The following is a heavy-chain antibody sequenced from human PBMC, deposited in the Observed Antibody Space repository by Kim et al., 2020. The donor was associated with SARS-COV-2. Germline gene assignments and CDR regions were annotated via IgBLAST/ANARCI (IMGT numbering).Heavy chain of an antibody. CDR3: ARGGKDIVVVPVAYGMDV. Sequence: ASVKVSCKASGYTFTSYAMHWVRQAPGQRLEWMGWINAGNGNTKYSQKFQGRVTITRDTSASTAYMELSSLRSEDTAVYYCARGGKDIVVVPVAYGMDVWGQGTTVTVSS. D-gene: IGHD2-2*01. CDR2: INAGNGNT. V-gene: IGHV1-3*01. J-gene: IGHJ6*02. CDR1: GYTFTSYA.